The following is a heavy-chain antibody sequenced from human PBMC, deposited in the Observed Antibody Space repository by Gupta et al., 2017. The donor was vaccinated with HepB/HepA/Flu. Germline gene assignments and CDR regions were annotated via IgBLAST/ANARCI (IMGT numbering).Heavy chain of an antibody. V-gene: IGHV3-74*03. Sequence: EGHLLEAGGGLVRPGGSLRLSCAASGFPFSNHWMHWVRQTPGKGLEWVSRIKSDGTTTAYGDSVEGRVTISRDNAKNMLFLEMNSLSAADTAVYFCVRGGYGNYGLFYHYFMDVWGEGTMATVSS. D-gene: IGHD4-11*01. CDR1: GFPFSNHW. CDR2: IKSDGTTT. J-gene: IGHJ6*03. CDR3: VRGGYGNYGLFYHYFMDV.